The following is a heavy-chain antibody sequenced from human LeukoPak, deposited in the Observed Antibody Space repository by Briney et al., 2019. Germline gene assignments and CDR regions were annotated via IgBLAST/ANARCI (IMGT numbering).Heavy chain of an antibody. Sequence: GGSLRLSCVASGFTFSSYAMSWVRQTPGKGLEWVSDISGSGGSTYHADSVKGRFTISRDNSKNTLYLQMNSLRAEDTAVYYCAKSSYYDGSGYYGVMYYFDYWGQGTLVTVSS. CDR2: ISGSGGST. CDR3: AKSSYYDGSGYYGVMYYFDY. V-gene: IGHV3-23*01. CDR1: GFTFSSYA. D-gene: IGHD3-22*01. J-gene: IGHJ4*02.